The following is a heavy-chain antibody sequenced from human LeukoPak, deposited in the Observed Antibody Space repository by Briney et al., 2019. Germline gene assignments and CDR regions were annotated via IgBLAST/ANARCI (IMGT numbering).Heavy chain of an antibody. CDR2: ISSRSTYI. V-gene: IGHV3-21*01. J-gene: IGHJ6*03. CDR1: GFNFGDNT. Sequence: GGSLRLSCTASGFNFGDNTMHWVRQAPGKGLEWVSSISSRSTYINYGDSLKGRCTISRDNAGNSLHLQIDSLRDEDTAVYYCARSHYYHYYMDVWGKGTTVSVSS. CDR3: ARSHYYHYYMDV.